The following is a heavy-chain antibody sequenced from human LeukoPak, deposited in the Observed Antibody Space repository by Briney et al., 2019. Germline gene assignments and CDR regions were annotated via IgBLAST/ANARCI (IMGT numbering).Heavy chain of an antibody. J-gene: IGHJ4*02. CDR2: IYYSGST. D-gene: IGHD4-23*01. CDR3: ASTVVGRYFDY. V-gene: IGHV4-59*01. Sequence: PSETLSLTCTVSGGSISSYYWSWIRQPPGKGLEWIGYIYYSGSTNYNPSLKSRVTISVDTSKNQFSLKLSSVTAADTAVYYCASTVVGRYFDYWGQGTLVTVSS. CDR1: GGSISSYY.